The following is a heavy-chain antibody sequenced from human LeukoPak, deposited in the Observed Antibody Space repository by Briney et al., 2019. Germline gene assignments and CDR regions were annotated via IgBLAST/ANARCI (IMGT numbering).Heavy chain of an antibody. V-gene: IGHV3-30*02. D-gene: IGHD3-3*02. CDR3: AKERLLGYFYMDV. CDR2: TRYDGSIK. CDR1: GFTFNNYG. Sequence: PGGSLRLSCAASGFTFNNYGMHWVRQAPGKDLESVAFTRYDGSIKDYADSVKGRFTISRDNSKNMLYLEMNSLRTDDTALYYCAKERLLGYFYMDVWGKGTTVTVSS. J-gene: IGHJ6*03.